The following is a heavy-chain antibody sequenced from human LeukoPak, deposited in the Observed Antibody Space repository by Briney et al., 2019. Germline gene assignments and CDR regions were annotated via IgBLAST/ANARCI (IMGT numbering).Heavy chain of an antibody. CDR1: GGSISSYY. CDR3: AGVLLWFGEKGWFDP. CDR2: IYYSGST. Sequence: SETLSLTCTVSGGSISSYYWSWIRQPPGKGLEWIGYIYYSGSTNYNPSLKSRVTISVDTSKNQFSLKLSSVTAADTAVYYCAGVLLWFGEKGWFDPWGQGTLVTVSS. V-gene: IGHV4-59*01. D-gene: IGHD3-10*01. J-gene: IGHJ5*02.